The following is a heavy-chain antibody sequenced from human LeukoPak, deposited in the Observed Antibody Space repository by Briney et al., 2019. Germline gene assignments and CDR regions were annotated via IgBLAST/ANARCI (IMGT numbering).Heavy chain of an antibody. J-gene: IGHJ5*02. CDR1: GYSISSGYF. CDR2: IYHSGST. V-gene: IGHV4-38-2*02. Sequence: SSETLSLTCTVSGYSISSGYFWGWIRQPPGKGLEWIGSIYHSGSTPYNPSLKSRLTISVDTSKNQFSLKLNFVTAADTAMYYCARMFRSSWYINWFDPWGQGTLVSVSS. CDR3: ARMFRSSWYINWFDP. D-gene: IGHD6-13*01.